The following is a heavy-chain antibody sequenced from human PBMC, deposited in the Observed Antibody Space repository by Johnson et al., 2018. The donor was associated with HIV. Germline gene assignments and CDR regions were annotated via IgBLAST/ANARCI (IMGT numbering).Heavy chain of an antibody. V-gene: IGHV3-30*04. Sequence: VQVVESGGGVVQPGRSLRLSCAASGFTFSSYAMHWVRQAPGKGLEWVAVISYDGSNKYYADSVKGRFTISRDNSESTLYLQMNNVRAEDTAVYYCAKVWTTVVTYDAFDIWGQGTMVTVSS. CDR3: AKVWTTVVTYDAFDI. D-gene: IGHD4-23*01. CDR1: GFTFSSYA. J-gene: IGHJ3*02. CDR2: ISYDGSNK.